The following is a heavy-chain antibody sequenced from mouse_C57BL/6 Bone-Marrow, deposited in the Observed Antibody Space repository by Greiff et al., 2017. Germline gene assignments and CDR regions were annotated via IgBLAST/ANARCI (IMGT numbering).Heavy chain of an antibody. Sequence: VKLVESGAELVRPGTSVKMSCKASGYTFTNYWIGWAKQRPGHGLEWIGDIYPGGGYTNYNEKFKSKATLTVDTSSSTAYMQLSSLTSEDSAVYYCARSPYYYGSSWYFDVWGKGTTVTVSS. CDR2: IYPGGGYT. CDR1: GYTFTNYW. CDR3: ARSPYYYGSSWYFDV. V-gene: IGHV1-63*01. J-gene: IGHJ1*03. D-gene: IGHD1-1*01.